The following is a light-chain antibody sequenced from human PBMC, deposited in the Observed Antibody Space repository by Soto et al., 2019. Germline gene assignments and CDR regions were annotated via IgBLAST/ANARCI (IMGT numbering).Light chain of an antibody. V-gene: IGKV3-20*01. J-gene: IGKJ1*01. CDR1: QSVINNY. CDR2: DAS. CDR3: YQYDSSPWT. Sequence: EIVLTQSPGTLSLSPGERATPSCRASQSVINNYLAWYQQKAGQAPRLLIYDASTRATGIPDRFSGSGSGTDFTLTISRLEAEGFAVYFCYQYDSSPWTFGQGTKVDIK.